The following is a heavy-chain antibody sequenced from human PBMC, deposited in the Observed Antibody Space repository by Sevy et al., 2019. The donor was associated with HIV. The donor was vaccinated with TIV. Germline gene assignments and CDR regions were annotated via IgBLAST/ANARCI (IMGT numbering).Heavy chain of an antibody. V-gene: IGHV1-8*01. Sequence: ASVKVSCKASGYTFTSYDINWVRQATGQGLEWMGWMNPNSGNTGYAQKFQGRVNITRNTSISTAYMELSSLRSEDTAGYYCARGPLSGSSSWYYYYYGMDVWGQGTTVTVSS. CDR2: MNPNSGNT. CDR3: ARGPLSGSSSWYYYYYGMDV. J-gene: IGHJ6*02. CDR1: GYTFTSYD. D-gene: IGHD6-13*01.